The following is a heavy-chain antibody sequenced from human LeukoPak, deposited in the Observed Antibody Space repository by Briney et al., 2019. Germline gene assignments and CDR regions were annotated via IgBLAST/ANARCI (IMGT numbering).Heavy chain of an antibody. CDR1: GFTFSGSA. CDR2: ISYDGSNK. J-gene: IGHJ4*02. CDR3: ASTVGATTGFDY. Sequence: GGSLRLSCAASGFTFSGSAMHWVRQAPGKGLEWVAVISYDGSNKYYADSVKGRFTISRDNSKNTLYLQMNSLRAEDTAVYYCASTVGATTGFDYWGQGTLVTVSS. V-gene: IGHV3-30*04. D-gene: IGHD1-26*01.